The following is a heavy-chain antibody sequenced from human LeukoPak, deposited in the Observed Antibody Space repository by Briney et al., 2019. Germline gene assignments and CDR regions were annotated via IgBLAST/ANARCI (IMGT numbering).Heavy chain of an antibody. J-gene: IGHJ4*02. CDR1: GFTFSSYA. D-gene: IGHD2-2*01. CDR2: ISGSGGST. V-gene: IGHV3-23*01. CDR3: ANYRSSTSEGYC. Sequence: GGSLRLSCAASGFTFSSYAMSWVRQAPGKGLEWVSAISGSGGSTYYADSVKGRFTISRDNSKNTLYLQMNSLRAEDTAVYYCANYRSSTSEGYCWGQGTLVTVSS.